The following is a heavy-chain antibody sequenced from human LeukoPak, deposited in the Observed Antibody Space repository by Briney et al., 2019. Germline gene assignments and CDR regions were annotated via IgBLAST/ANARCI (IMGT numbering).Heavy chain of an antibody. V-gene: IGHV1-2*02. Sequence: ASVKVSFKASGYTFSVYYLHWVRQAPGQGREWMGWINPNSGDTNYAQKFQGRGTMTRDTSISTADMELSRLRSDDTAVYYCARGLAGDGRTFDYWGQGTLVTVSS. D-gene: IGHD2-21*02. J-gene: IGHJ4*02. CDR2: INPNSGDT. CDR3: ARGLAGDGRTFDY. CDR1: GYTFSVYY.